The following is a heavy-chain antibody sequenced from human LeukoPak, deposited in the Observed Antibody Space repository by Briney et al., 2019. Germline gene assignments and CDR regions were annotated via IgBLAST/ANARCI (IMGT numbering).Heavy chain of an antibody. CDR2: IYATGNT. CDR3: ARGVEYSRSSDNILFEY. D-gene: IGHD6-6*01. Sequence: GSMXXYQWKWXRXSAGKGLEWIGRIYATGNTDYNASLKGRITMSLDTSNTQFSLKLTSVSAADTAVYYCARGVEYSRSSDNILFEYWGQGSLVIVSS. J-gene: IGHJ4*02. CDR1: GSMXXYQ. V-gene: IGHV4-4*07.